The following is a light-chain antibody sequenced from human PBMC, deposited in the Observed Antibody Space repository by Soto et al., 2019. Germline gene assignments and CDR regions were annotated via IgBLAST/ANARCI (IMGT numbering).Light chain of an antibody. CDR1: SSDVGSYNL. J-gene: IGLJ1*01. CDR2: EGS. Sequence: QSALTQPASVSGSPGQSITISCTGTSSDVGSYNLVSWYQQHPGKAPKLMIYEGSKRPSGVPNRFSGSKSGNTASLTISGLQAEDEADYYCCSYAGSSTPYVFGTGTKVTVL. CDR3: CSYAGSSTPYV. V-gene: IGLV2-23*01.